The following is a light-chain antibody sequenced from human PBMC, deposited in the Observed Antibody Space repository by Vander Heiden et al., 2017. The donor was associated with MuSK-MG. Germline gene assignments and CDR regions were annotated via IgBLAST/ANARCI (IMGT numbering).Light chain of an antibody. CDR3: QHNDNPLT. J-gene: IGKJ4*01. Sequence: DIQITQYPSSLSASVGDRVTITCQASQDISKYLNWYQHKPGKAPKFLIYNASNLQTGVPSRFSRGGSGTDFTFTISSLQPEEIATYCCQHNDNPLTFGGGTKVEIK. CDR2: NAS. CDR1: QDISKY. V-gene: IGKV1-33*01.